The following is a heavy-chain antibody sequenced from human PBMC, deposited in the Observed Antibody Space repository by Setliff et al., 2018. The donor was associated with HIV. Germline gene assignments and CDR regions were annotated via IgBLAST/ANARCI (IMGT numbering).Heavy chain of an antibody. J-gene: IGHJ6*04. CDR1: GHTFTNVD. CDR2: MNPNSGVS. V-gene: IGHV1-8*01. CDR3: ASGKGVRGVIITGGLDV. D-gene: IGHD3-10*01. Sequence: ASVKVSCKASGHTFTNVDIQWLRRATGQGLEWMGWMNPNSGVSGYAQKFQGRVTMTRDTCISTAYMELSSLTSEDTGVYYCASGKGVRGVIITGGLDVWGKGTTVTVSS.